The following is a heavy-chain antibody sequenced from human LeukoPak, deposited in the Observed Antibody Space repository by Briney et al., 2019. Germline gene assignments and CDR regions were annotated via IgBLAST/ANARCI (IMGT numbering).Heavy chain of an antibody. Sequence: SETLSLTCAVYGGPFSGYYWSWIRQPPGKGLEWIGEINHSGSTNYNPSLKSRVTISVDTSKNQFSLKLSSVTAADTAVYYCARMRSRYCSGGSCYYYGMDVWGQGTTVTVSS. D-gene: IGHD2-15*01. V-gene: IGHV4-34*01. CDR2: INHSGST. CDR3: ARMRSRYCSGGSCYYYGMDV. CDR1: GGPFSGYY. J-gene: IGHJ6*02.